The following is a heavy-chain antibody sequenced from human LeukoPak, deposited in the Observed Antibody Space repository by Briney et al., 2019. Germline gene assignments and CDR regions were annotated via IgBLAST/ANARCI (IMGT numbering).Heavy chain of an antibody. J-gene: IGHJ4*02. D-gene: IGHD5-18*01. V-gene: IGHV3-23*01. CDR3: AKGAWIQLWSYYFDY. CDR2: ISGSGGST. CDR1: GFTFSSYA. Sequence: PGGSLRLSCAASGFTFSSYAMSWVRQAPGKGLEWVSAISGSGGSTYYADSVKGRFTISRDNSKNTLYLQMNSLRAEDMAVYYCAKGAWIQLWSYYFDYWGQGTLVTVSS.